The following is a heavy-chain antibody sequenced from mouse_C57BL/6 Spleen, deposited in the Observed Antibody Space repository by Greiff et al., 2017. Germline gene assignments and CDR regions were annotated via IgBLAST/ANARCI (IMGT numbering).Heavy chain of an antibody. CDR2: IYPGDGDT. CDR1: GYAFSSSW. Sequence: VQLQQSGPELVKPGASVKISCKASGYAFSSSWMHWVKQRPGKGLEWIGRIYPGDGDTNYNGKFKGKATLTADKSSSTAYMQLSRLTSEDSAVYCGERSDYYGSFTYYAMDYWGQGTSVTVSS. D-gene: IGHD1-1*01. J-gene: IGHJ4*01. CDR3: ERSDYYGSFTYYAMDY. V-gene: IGHV1-82*01.